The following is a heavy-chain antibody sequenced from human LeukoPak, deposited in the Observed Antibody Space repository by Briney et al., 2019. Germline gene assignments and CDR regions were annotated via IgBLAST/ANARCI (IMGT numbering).Heavy chain of an antibody. J-gene: IGHJ4*02. CDR3: TIVGPYIPLDY. Sequence: PGASVKVSCKVSGGTFSSYAISWVRQAPGQGLEWMGGIIPIFGTANYAQKFQGRVTITADESTSTAYMELSSLRSEDTAVYYCTIVGPYIPLDYWGQGTLVTVSS. CDR1: GGTFSSYA. D-gene: IGHD1-26*01. V-gene: IGHV1-69*13. CDR2: IIPIFGTA.